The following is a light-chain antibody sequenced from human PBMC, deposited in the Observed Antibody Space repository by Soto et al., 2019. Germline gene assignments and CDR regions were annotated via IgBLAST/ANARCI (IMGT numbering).Light chain of an antibody. Sequence: QSALTQPASVSGSPGQSITISCIGTSSDVGGYNYVSWYQQHPGKAPKLMIHEVSNRPSGVSNRFSGSKSGNTASLTISGLQAEDEADYYCNSYTKSSTLNWVFGGGTKLTVL. J-gene: IGLJ3*02. CDR1: SSDVGGYNY. V-gene: IGLV2-14*01. CDR3: NSYTKSSTLNWV. CDR2: EVS.